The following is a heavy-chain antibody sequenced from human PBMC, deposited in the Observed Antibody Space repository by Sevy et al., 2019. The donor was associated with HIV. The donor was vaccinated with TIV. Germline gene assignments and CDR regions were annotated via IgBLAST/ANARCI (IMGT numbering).Heavy chain of an antibody. CDR2: ISWNSGSI. V-gene: IGHV3-9*01. D-gene: IGHD3-16*01. CDR3: AKECIRRGGGLLDYYHGMDV. CDR1: GFTFDDYA. J-gene: IGHJ6*02. Sequence: GGSLRLSCAASGFTFDDYAMHWVRQAPGKGLEWVSGISWNSGSIGYADSVKGRFTISRDNAKNSLYLQMNSLRAEDTALYYCAKECIRRGGGLLDYYHGMDVWGQGTTVTVSS.